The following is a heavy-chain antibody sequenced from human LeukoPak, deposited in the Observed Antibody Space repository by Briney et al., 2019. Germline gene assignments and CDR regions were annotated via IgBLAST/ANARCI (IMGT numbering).Heavy chain of an antibody. CDR3: ARAYGVDTAMVAPQFDP. CDR1: GYTFTSYG. Sequence: ASVKVSCKASGYTFTSYGISWVRQAPGQGLEWMGWISAYNGNTNYAQKLQGRVTMTTDTSTSTAYMELRSLRSDDTAVYYCARAYGVDTAMVAPQFDPWGQGTLVTVSS. J-gene: IGHJ5*02. CDR2: ISAYNGNT. V-gene: IGHV1-18*01. D-gene: IGHD5-18*01.